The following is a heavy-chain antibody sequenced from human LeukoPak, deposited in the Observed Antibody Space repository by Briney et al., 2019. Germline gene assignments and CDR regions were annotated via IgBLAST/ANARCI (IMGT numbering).Heavy chain of an antibody. CDR1: GLTFSTFA. Sequence: PGGSLRLSCAASGLTFSTFAMTWVRQAPGKGLEWVSLISGSGGITYYADSVNGRFTISRDNSKNTLYLQMHSLRAEDTAVYYCAARPGEVAVPFDYWGQGTLVTVSS. CDR3: AARPGEVAVPFDY. V-gene: IGHV3-23*01. D-gene: IGHD2-15*01. CDR2: ISGSGGIT. J-gene: IGHJ4*02.